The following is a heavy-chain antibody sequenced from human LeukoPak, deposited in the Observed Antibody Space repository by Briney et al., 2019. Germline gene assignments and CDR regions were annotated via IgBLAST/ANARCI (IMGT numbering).Heavy chain of an antibody. CDR3: ARGADVVPAAMSYFDY. D-gene: IGHD2-2*01. Sequence: ASVKVSCKASGGTFSSYAISWVRQAPGQGLEWMGWINPNSGGTNYAQKFQGRVTMTRDTSISTAYMELSRLRSDDTAVYYCARGADVVPAAMSYFDYWGQGTLVTVSS. CDR2: INPNSGGT. V-gene: IGHV1-2*02. J-gene: IGHJ4*02. CDR1: GGTFSSYA.